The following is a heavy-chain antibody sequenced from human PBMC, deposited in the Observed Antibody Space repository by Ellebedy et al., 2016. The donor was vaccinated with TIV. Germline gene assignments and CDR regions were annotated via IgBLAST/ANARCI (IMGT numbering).Heavy chain of an antibody. Sequence: MPSETLSLTCTVSGGSISSSSFNWGWIRQPPGKGLEWIGTIWHTGTSWYNTSLESRLTVSVDTSKNQFSMKLSSLSAADTALYYCVRGGGNAFDTWGQGTKVTVSS. CDR3: VRGGGNAFDT. D-gene: IGHD3-16*01. V-gene: IGHV4-39*07. J-gene: IGHJ3*02. CDR1: GGSISSSSFN. CDR2: IWHTGTS.